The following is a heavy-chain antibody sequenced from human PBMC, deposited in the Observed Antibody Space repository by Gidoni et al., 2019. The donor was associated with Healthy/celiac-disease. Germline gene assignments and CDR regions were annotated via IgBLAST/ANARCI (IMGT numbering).Heavy chain of an antibody. Sequence: EVQLVESGGGLVKPGGSLRLPCAASGFTFSSYSMNWVRQAPGKGLEWVSSISSSSSYIYYADSVKGRFTISRDNAKNSLYLQMNSLRAEDTAVYYCARRGADYGGGNILYFDYWGQGTLVTVSS. J-gene: IGHJ4*02. V-gene: IGHV3-21*01. CDR2: ISSSSSYI. D-gene: IGHD3-16*01. CDR3: ARRGADYGGGNILYFDY. CDR1: GFTFSSYS.